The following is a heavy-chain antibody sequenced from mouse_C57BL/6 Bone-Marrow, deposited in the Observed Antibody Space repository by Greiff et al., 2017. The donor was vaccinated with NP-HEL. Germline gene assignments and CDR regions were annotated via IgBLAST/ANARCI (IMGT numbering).Heavy chain of an antibody. D-gene: IGHD1-1*01. J-gene: IGHJ1*03. V-gene: IGHV5-6*01. CDR3: ARQGDYYGSSDLERYLDV. CDR1: GFTFSSYG. CDR2: ISSGGSYS. Sequence: EVHLVESGGDLVKPGGSLKLSCAASGFTFSSYGMSWVRQTPDKRLEWVATISSGGSYSYYPDSVNGRFTISRDNAKNTLSLQMRSLESENTAMYYNARQGDYYGSSDLERYLDVWGTGPAVSVSS.